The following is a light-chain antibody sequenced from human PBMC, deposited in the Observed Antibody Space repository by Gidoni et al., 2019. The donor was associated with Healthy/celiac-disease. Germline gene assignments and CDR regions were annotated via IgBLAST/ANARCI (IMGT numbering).Light chain of an antibody. J-gene: IGLJ2*01. CDR3: ATWDDNLRAVV. V-gene: IGLV1-51*01. Sequence: QSVLTQPPSLSAAPGQRVTIPCSGGTSNIGSNFVSWYQQVPGTAPKLLIYDSHRRPSGIPDRLSGSSSGTSDTLDITGLQPGDEADYYCATWDDNLRAVVFGGGTRLTVL. CDR1: TSNIGSNF. CDR2: DSH.